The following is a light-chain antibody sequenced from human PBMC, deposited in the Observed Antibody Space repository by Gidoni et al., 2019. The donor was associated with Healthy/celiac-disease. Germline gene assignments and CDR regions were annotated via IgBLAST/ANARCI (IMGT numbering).Light chain of an antibody. CDR1: QSISSW. CDR2: KAS. Sequence: DIQMTQSPSTLSASVGDRVTITCRASQSISSWLAWYQQKPGKAPKLLIYKASSLESGVPSRFSGSGSGTEFTLTISSLQPDDFATYYCQQYNSYLCSFXQXTKLXIK. V-gene: IGKV1-5*03. J-gene: IGKJ2*04. CDR3: QQYNSYLCS.